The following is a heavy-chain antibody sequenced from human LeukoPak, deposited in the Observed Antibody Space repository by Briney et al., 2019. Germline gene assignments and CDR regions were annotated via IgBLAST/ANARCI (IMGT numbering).Heavy chain of an antibody. Sequence: SETLSLTCAVYGGSFSGYYWSWIRQPPGKGLEWIGYIYYSGSTNYNPSLKSRVTISVDTSKNQFSLKLSSVTAADTAVYYCARDVRRGNYFDYWGQGTLVTVSS. CDR3: ARDVRRGNYFDY. J-gene: IGHJ4*02. CDR2: IYYSGST. CDR1: GGSFSGYY. V-gene: IGHV4-59*01. D-gene: IGHD2-8*01.